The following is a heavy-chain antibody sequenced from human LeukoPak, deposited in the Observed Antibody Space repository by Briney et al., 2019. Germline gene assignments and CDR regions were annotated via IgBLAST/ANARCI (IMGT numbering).Heavy chain of an antibody. J-gene: IGHJ6*03. CDR1: GGSISSYY. Sequence: PSETLSLTCTVSGGSISSYYWSWIRQPAGEGLEWIGRIYTSGSTNYNPSLKSRVTMSVDTSKNQFSLKLSSVTAADTAVYYCARDSAELRYFDWLSYYYYYMDVWGKGTTVTVSS. V-gene: IGHV4-4*07. D-gene: IGHD3-9*01. CDR2: IYTSGST. CDR3: ARDSAELRYFDWLSYYYYYMDV.